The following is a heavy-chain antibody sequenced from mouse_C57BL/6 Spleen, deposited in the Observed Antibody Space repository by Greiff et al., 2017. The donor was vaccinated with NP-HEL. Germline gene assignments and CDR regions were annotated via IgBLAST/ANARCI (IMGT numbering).Heavy chain of an antibody. Sequence: VQLQQSGAELVRPGASVTLSCKASGYTFTDYEMHWVKQTPVHGLEWIGAIDPETGGTAYNQKFKGTAILTADKSSSTAYMELRSLTSEDSAVYYCTLRLIDYWGQGTTLTVSS. CDR1: GYTFTDYE. J-gene: IGHJ2*01. V-gene: IGHV1-15*01. CDR2: IDPETGGT. CDR3: TLRLIDY. D-gene: IGHD2-2*01.